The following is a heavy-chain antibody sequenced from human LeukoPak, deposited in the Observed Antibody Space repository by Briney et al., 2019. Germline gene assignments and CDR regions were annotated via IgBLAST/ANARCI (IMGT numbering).Heavy chain of an antibody. V-gene: IGHV1-2*02. Sequence: ASVKVSCKASGYTFTSYYMHWVRQAPGQGLEWMGWINPNSGGTNYAQKFQGRVTMTRDTSISTAYMELSRLRSDDTAVYYCARRGYSSGYYYYYGMDVWGQGTTVTVSS. CDR3: ARRGYSSGYYYYYGMDV. CDR2: INPNSGGT. D-gene: IGHD6-19*01. J-gene: IGHJ6*02. CDR1: GYTFTSYY.